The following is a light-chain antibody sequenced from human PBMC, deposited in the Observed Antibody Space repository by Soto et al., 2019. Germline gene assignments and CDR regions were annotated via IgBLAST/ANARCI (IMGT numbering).Light chain of an antibody. J-gene: IGKJ2*01. V-gene: IGKV1-39*01. Sequence: DIQMTQSPSSLSASVGDRVTLTCRASQSINTFLNWYQQKPGKAPQLLIYAASSLRSGVPSRFSGSRSGSDFTLTISNLQPEDFVTCFCQQSYSPTYTFGQGTKLEIK. CDR2: AAS. CDR1: QSINTF. CDR3: QQSYSPTYT.